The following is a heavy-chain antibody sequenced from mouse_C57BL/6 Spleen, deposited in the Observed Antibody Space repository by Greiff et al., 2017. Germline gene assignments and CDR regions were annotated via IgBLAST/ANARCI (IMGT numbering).Heavy chain of an antibody. CDR1: GFTFSDYY. J-gene: IGHJ4*01. Sequence: EVHLVASEGGLVQPGSSMKLSCTASGFTFSDYYMAWVRQVPEKGLEWVANINYDGSSTYYLDSLKSRFIISRDNAKNILYLQMSSLKSEDTATYYCARVPYLYAMDYWGQGTSVTVSS. CDR3: ARVPYLYAMDY. CDR2: INYDGSST. V-gene: IGHV5-16*01.